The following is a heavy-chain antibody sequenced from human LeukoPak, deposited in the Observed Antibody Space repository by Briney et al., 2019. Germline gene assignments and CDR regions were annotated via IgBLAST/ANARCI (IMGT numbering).Heavy chain of an antibody. V-gene: IGHV3-23*01. CDR2: ISGSGSST. CDR1: GFTFSSYA. Sequence: GGSLRLSCAASGFTFSSYAMSWVRQAPGKGLQWVSGISGSGSSTYYADSVKGRFTISRDNSKNTLNLQMNSLRAEDTAVYYCANHSDTAMVYAYWGQGTLVTVSS. D-gene: IGHD5-18*01. CDR3: ANHSDTAMVYAY. J-gene: IGHJ4*02.